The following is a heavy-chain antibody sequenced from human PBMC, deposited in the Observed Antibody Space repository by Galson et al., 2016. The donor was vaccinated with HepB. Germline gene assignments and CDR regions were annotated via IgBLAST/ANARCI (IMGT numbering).Heavy chain of an antibody. J-gene: IGHJ6*02. D-gene: IGHD5-24*01. CDR3: VRDRDGYNF. CDR2: INFDGSTT. Sequence: SLRLSCAASGFTFTNSLMHWVRQAPGKGLVWVSRINFDGSTTHYADSVKGRFTISRDNAKNTVYLQMDSLRAEDTALYYCVRDRDGYNFWGQGTTVTVSS. CDR1: GFTFTNSL. V-gene: IGHV3-74*01.